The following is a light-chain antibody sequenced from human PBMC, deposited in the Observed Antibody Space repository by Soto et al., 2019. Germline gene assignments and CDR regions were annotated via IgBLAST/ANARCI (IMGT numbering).Light chain of an antibody. CDR2: GAS. CDR1: QSVSSSY. Sequence: EIVLTQSPGTLSLPPGERATLSCRASQSVSSSYLAWYQQKPGQAPRLLIYGASTRATGIPDRFSGSGSGRDFTLTISGLEPEDFAVYYCQQYGSSPLISFGQGTRLEI. V-gene: IGKV3-20*01. CDR3: QQYGSSPLIS. J-gene: IGKJ5*01.